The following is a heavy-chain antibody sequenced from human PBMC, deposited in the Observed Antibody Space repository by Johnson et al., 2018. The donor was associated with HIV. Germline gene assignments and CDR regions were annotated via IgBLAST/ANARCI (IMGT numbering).Heavy chain of an antibody. D-gene: IGHD1-1*01. V-gene: IGHV3-30-3*01. Sequence: VQLVESGGGVVQPGRSLRLSCAASGFTFSSHAMHWVRQAPGKGLEWVAVISYDGSNKYYADSVKGRFTISRDNSKNTLYLQMNSLRAEDTAVYYCARGFEQLDDAFDIWGQGTMVTVSS. CDR3: ARGFEQLDDAFDI. J-gene: IGHJ3*02. CDR2: ISYDGSNK. CDR1: GFTFSSHA.